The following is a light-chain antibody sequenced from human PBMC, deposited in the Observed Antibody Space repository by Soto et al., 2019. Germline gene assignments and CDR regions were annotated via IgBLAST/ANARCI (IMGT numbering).Light chain of an antibody. J-gene: IGLJ2*01. V-gene: IGLV2-8*01. CDR1: SSDVGGYDR. CDR2: EVS. Sequence: QSALTQPPSASGSPGQSVTISCTGTSSDVGGYDRVSWYQQHPGKVPKLMIYEVSKRPSGVPDRFSASKSGNTASLTVSGLQTEDEADYYYSSYAGSNNYVVFGGGTKLTVL. CDR3: SSYAGSNNYVV.